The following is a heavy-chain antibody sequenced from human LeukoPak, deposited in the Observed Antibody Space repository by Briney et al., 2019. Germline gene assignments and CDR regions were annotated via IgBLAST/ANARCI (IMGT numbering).Heavy chain of an antibody. V-gene: IGHV3-23*01. Sequence: GGSLRLSCAASGFTFSSYGMSWVRQAPGKGLEWVSGISGSGGSTYYADSVKGRFTISRDNSKNTLYLQMNSLRAEDTAVYYCAKGLYGYSSSGLDAFDIWGQGTMVTVSS. J-gene: IGHJ3*02. CDR2: ISGSGGST. D-gene: IGHD5-18*01. CDR3: AKGLYGYSSSGLDAFDI. CDR1: GFTFSSYG.